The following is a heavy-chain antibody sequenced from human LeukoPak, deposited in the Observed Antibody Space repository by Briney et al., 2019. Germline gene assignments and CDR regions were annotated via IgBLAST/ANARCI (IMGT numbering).Heavy chain of an antibody. CDR3: ARDPRKYDILTGFYS. CDR1: GFTFNIFS. D-gene: IGHD3-9*01. CDR2: IISDSAVT. Sequence: GGTLSLSCAASGFTFNIFSMSWVRQAPGKGLEWVSSIISDSAVTHYAASVRGRFTVSRDNAKNSVYLQMPGLKVDETAIYYCARDPRKYDILTGFYSWGQGVLVTVSS. V-gene: IGHV3-21*01. J-gene: IGHJ4*02.